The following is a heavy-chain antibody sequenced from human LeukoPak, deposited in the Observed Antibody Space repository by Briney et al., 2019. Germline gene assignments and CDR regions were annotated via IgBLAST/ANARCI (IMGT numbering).Heavy chain of an antibody. CDR2: IYHSGST. CDR3: ARHWQQLVWRDYMDV. CDR1: GGSISSSSYY. V-gene: IGHV4-39*01. D-gene: IGHD6-13*01. J-gene: IGHJ6*03. Sequence: SETLSLTCTVSGGSISSSSYYWGWIRQPPGKGLEWIGSIYHSGSTYYNPSLKSRVTISVDTSKNQFSLKLSSVTAADTAVYYCARHWQQLVWRDYMDVWGKGTTVTVSS.